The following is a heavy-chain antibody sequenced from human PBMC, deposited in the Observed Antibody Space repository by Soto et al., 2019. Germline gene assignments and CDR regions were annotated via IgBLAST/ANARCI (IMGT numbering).Heavy chain of an antibody. CDR1: GGTFSSYA. CDR2: IIPIFGTA. Sequence: SVKVSCKASGGTFSSYAISWVRQAPGQGLEWMGGIIPIFGTANYAQKFQGRVTITADESTSTAYMELSSLRSEDTAVYYCARDPVEYCGGDCYSGIQVGFWGQGTLVTVSS. V-gene: IGHV1-69*13. D-gene: IGHD2-21*02. J-gene: IGHJ4*02. CDR3: ARDPVEYCGGDCYSGIQVGF.